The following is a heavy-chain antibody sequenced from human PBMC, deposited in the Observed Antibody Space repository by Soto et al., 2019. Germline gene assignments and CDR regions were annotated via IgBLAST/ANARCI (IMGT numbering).Heavy chain of an antibody. D-gene: IGHD3-9*01. CDR2: INHSGST. V-gene: IGHV4-34*01. Sequence: PSETLSLTCAVYGGSFSGYYWSWIRQPPGKGLEWIGEINHSGSTNYNPSLKSRVTISVDTSKNQFSLKLSSVTAADTAVYYCARDLGGTYYDILTGPIGYFWFDPWGQGTLVTVSS. CDR1: GGSFSGYY. CDR3: ARDLGGTYYDILTGPIGYFWFDP. J-gene: IGHJ5*02.